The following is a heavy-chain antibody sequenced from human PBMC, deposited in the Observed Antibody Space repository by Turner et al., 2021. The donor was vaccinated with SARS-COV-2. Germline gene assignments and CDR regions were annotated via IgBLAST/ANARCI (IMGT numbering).Heavy chain of an antibody. J-gene: IGHJ2*01. CDR2: IYYSGST. D-gene: IGHD1-20*01. V-gene: IGHV4-59*08. Sequence: QVQLQESGPGLVKTSETLSLTCTVSGGSISTYYWSWIRQPPGKGLEWIGYIYYSGSTNYNPSLKSRVTISVDTSKNQFSLKLSSVTAADTAVYYCARYVRYNWNYGYFDLWGRGTLVTVSS. CDR3: ARYVRYNWNYGYFDL. CDR1: GGSISTYY.